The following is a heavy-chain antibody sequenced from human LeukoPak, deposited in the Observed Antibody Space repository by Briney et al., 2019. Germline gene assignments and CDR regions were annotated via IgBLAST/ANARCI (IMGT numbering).Heavy chain of an antibody. D-gene: IGHD4-17*01. CDR2: ISYDGSNK. CDR3: ANPFVYGDYVEGH. CDR1: GFTLSSHE. V-gene: IGHV3-30*18. J-gene: IGHJ4*02. Sequence: PGRSLRLSCAASGFTLSSHEVNWVRHAPGKGLELVAVISYDGSNKYYADSVKGRFTISRDNSKNTLYLQMNRLRAEDTAVYYCANPFVYGDYVEGHWGQGTLVTVSS.